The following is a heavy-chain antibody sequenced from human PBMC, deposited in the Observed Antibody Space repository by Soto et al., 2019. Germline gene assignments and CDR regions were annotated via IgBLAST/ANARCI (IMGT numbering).Heavy chain of an antibody. CDR3: AESSTERGLSY. J-gene: IGHJ4*02. V-gene: IGHV3-74*01. CDR2: INGDGTTT. D-gene: IGHD3-16*02. CDR1: GFPFSIYW. Sequence: DVQLVESGGGLVQPGGSLRLSCAASGFPFSIYWMHWVRQDPGKGLVWVSRINGDGTTTRYADSVKGRVTISRDNAKNTVYLQMNSLRAEDTAMYYCAESSTERGLSYWGRGTLVTVSS.